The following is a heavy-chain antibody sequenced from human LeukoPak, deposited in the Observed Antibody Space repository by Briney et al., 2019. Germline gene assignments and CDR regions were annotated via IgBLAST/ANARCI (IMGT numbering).Heavy chain of an antibody. J-gene: IGHJ4*02. CDR3: ARGVSTIRGVIVY. Sequence: PGGSLRLSCAAPGXIFSSFSMTWVRQAPGKGLEWVSSISSSSDYIWYADSVKGRFTISRDSAKNSLYLQMNSLRDEDTAVYYCARGVSTIRGVIVYWGQGTLVTVSS. CDR2: ISSSSDYI. D-gene: IGHD3-10*01. V-gene: IGHV3-21*01. CDR1: GXIFSSFS.